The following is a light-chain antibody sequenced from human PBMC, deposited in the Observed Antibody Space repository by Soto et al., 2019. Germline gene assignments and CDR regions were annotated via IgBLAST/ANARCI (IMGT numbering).Light chain of an antibody. V-gene: IGKV2D-30*01. CDR1: QSLVYSDGRTY. J-gene: IGKJ5*01. Sequence: DVVVTQSPLSMSVTLGQPASISCRCSQSLVYSDGRTYLTWFHQRPGQSPRRLIYKVSNLDSGVQDRFSGSGSGTDLTLKISRVEAEDVGLYYCMQGTHVPFIFGQGTRLEIQ. CDR2: KVS. CDR3: MQGTHVPFI.